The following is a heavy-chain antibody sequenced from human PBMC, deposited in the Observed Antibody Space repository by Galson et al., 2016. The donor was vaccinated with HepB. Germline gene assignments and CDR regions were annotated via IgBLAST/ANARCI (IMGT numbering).Heavy chain of an antibody. V-gene: IGHV3-30*18. Sequence: SLRLSCAASGFTFSVYGMHWVRQAPGKGLEWVAVISYDGSKTNYADSVKGRFTVSRDTSKNTLDLQMNSLRPEDTAVYYCAKPGVGFYYSDNSNYYLDSWGQGTLVTVSS. CDR3: AKPGVGFYYSDNSNYYLDS. J-gene: IGHJ4*02. CDR1: GFTFSVYG. D-gene: IGHD3-22*01. CDR2: ISYDGSKT.